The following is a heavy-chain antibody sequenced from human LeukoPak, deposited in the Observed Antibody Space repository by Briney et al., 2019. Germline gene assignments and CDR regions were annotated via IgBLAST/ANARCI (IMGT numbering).Heavy chain of an antibody. CDR1: GYTFTGYY. V-gene: IGHV1-2*02. J-gene: IGHJ4*02. Sequence: ASVKVSCKASGYTFTGYYIYWVRQAPGQGLEWMGWINPNSGGTNYAQKFQGRVTMTREMSISTAYMELSRLRSDDTAVYYCARGQQLASNWGQGTRVTVPS. D-gene: IGHD6-13*01. CDR3: ARGQQLASN. CDR2: INPNSGGT.